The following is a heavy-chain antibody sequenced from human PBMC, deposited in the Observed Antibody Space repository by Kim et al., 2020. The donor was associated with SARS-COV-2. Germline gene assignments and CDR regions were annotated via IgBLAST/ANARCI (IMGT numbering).Heavy chain of an antibody. Sequence: GGSLRLSCAASGFTFTSHWMLWVRQAPGKGLVWVSRINSDGSSTSYADSVKGRFTISRDNAKNTLFLQMNSLRPEDTAEYYCARIRPRVGATNDAFDIWGQGTMVTVS. V-gene: IGHV3-74*01. CDR3: ARIRPRVGATNDAFDI. CDR2: INSDGSST. D-gene: IGHD1-26*01. CDR1: GFTFTSHW. J-gene: IGHJ3*02.